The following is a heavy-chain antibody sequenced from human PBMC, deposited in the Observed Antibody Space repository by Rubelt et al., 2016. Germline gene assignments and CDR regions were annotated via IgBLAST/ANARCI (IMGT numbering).Heavy chain of an antibody. CDR3: AGGWFGEGFDP. D-gene: IGHD3-10*01. CDR1: GGSISSSSYY. Sequence: QLQLQESGPGLVKPSETLSLTCTVSGGSISSSSYYWGWIRQPPGKGLEWIGEINHSGSTNYNPSLKSRVTISVDTSKNQFSLKLSSVTAADTAVYYCAGGWFGEGFDPWGQGTLVTVSS. CDR2: INHSGST. J-gene: IGHJ5*02. V-gene: IGHV4-39*07.